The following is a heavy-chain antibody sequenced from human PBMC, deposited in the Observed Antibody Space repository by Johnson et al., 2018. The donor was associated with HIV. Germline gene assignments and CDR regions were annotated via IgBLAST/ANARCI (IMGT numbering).Heavy chain of an antibody. V-gene: IGHV3-30*18. CDR2: ISYDGSSK. D-gene: IGHD3-22*01. CDR3: AKETRDSRSAFDI. CDR1: GFTFSSYG. Sequence: QVQLVESGGGVVQPGRSLRLSCAASGFTFSSYGMHWVRQAPAKGLEWVAFISYDGSSKYSADSVKGRFIISRDISKKTVFLQMNSLRPEDTAVYYCAKETRDSRSAFDIWGQGTMVTVSS. J-gene: IGHJ3*02.